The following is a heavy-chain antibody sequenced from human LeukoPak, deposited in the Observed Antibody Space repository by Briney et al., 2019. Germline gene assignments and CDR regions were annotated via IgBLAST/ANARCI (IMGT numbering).Heavy chain of an antibody. D-gene: IGHD3-22*01. Sequence: GGSLRLSCAASGFTFSSYSMNWVRQAPGKGLEWVSSISSSSSYIYYADSVKGRFTISRDNAKNSLYLQMNSLRAEDTAVYYCARGSSNDYDSRDDAFDIWGQGTMVTVSS. V-gene: IGHV3-21*01. CDR2: ISSSSSYI. CDR3: ARGSSNDYDSRDDAFDI. CDR1: GFTFSSYS. J-gene: IGHJ3*02.